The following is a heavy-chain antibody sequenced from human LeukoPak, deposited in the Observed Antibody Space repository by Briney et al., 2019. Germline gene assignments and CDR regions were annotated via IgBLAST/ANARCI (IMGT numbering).Heavy chain of an antibody. CDR1: GFTFSSYS. J-gene: IGHJ6*03. CDR3: ARRKDDRVGAMDV. CDR2: ISSSSSYI. Sequence: GGSLRLSCAASGFTFSSYSMNWVRQAPGKGLEWVSSISSSSSYIYYADSVKGRFTISRDNAKNSLYLQMNSLRAEDTAVYYCARRKDDRVGAMDVWGKGTTVTVSS. D-gene: IGHD1-26*01. V-gene: IGHV3-21*01.